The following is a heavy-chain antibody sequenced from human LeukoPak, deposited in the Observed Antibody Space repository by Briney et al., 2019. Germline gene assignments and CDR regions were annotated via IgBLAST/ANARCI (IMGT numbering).Heavy chain of an antibody. Sequence: ASVKVSCKASGYIFSSYGINWVRQAPGQGLEWMGWISAYNGNTNYAQKFQGRVTMTTDTSTSTAYMELRSLRSDDTAVYYCARDSLPAHCSGGSCYSIWFDPWGQGTLVTVSS. J-gene: IGHJ5*02. V-gene: IGHV1-18*01. CDR1: GYIFSSYG. D-gene: IGHD2-15*01. CDR2: ISAYNGNT. CDR3: ARDSLPAHCSGGSCYSIWFDP.